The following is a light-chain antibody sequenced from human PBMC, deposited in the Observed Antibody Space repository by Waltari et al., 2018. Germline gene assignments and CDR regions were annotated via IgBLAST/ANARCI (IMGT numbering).Light chain of an antibody. J-gene: IGKJ4*01. CDR2: LGS. Sequence: DIVVTQSPLSLPVTPGEPASISCRSSQRLLHTNGDNYLDWYLQKPGQSPQLLVYLGSNRAPGVPDRFSGSGSGTDVTLKISRVEAEDVGVYYCTQGLQTPVTFGGGTKVEIK. V-gene: IGKV2-28*01. CDR3: TQGLQTPVT. CDR1: QRLLHTNGDNY.